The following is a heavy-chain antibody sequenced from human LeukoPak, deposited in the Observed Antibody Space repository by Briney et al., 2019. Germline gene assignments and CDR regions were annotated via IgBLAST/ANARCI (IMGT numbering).Heavy chain of an antibody. J-gene: IGHJ4*02. D-gene: IGHD3-16*01. V-gene: IGHV3-23*01. CDR1: GFTFSNYA. CDR3: AKDVNLDYVPHFDS. CDR2: TSGSGDST. Sequence: GGSLRLSCAASGFTFSNYAMSWVRQAPGKGLEWVSATSGSGDSTFTRYADSVNGRFTISRDNSKNTLYLQMNSLRTEDTALYYCAKDVNLDYVPHFDSWGQGTLVTVSS.